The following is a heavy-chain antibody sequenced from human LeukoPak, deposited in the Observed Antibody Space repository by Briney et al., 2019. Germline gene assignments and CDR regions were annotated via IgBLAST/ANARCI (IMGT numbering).Heavy chain of an antibody. J-gene: IGHJ4*02. CDR3: ARNSSSRSCYGGGSDY. CDR1: GGTFSSYA. Sequence: GASVKVSCTASGGTFSSYAISWVRQAPGQGLEWMGGIIPSFGTANYAQKFQGRFTITADESTSTAYMQLSSLRSEDTAVYYCARNSSSRSCYGGGSDYWGQGTLVTVSS. V-gene: IGHV1-69*13. CDR2: IIPSFGTA. D-gene: IGHD2-2*01.